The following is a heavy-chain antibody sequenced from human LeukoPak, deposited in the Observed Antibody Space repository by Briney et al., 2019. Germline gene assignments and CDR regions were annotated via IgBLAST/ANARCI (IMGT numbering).Heavy chain of an antibody. V-gene: IGHV3-21*01. CDR1: GFTFSSYS. CDR2: ISSSSSYI. Sequence: GGSLTLSCAASGFTFSSYSMNWVRQAPGKGLEWVASISSSSSYIYYADSVKGRFTISRDNAKNSLYLQMNSLRAEDTAVYCCARVTTQWLVSTIDYWGQGTLVTVSS. J-gene: IGHJ4*02. CDR3: ARVTTQWLVSTIDY. D-gene: IGHD6-19*01.